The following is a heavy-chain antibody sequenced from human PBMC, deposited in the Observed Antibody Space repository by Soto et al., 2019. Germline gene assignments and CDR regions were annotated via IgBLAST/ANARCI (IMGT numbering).Heavy chain of an antibody. J-gene: IGHJ5*02. CDR1: GFTVSSDY. CDR2: IYPGGST. CDR3: ARAYGGNPALFDP. V-gene: IGHV3-53*01. Sequence: EVQLVESGGGLIQPGGSLRLSCAASGFTVSSDYMNWLRQAPGKGLEWVSVIYPGGSTYYADSVKGRFTFSRDNSKNTLSLQMNSLRAEDTAVYYFARAYGGNPALFDPWGQGTLVTVSS. D-gene: IGHD4-17*01.